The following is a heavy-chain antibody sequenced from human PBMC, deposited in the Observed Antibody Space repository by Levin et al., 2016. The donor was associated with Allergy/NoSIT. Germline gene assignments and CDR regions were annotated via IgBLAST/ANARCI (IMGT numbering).Heavy chain of an antibody. CDR3: ARARGIAVAGTWSVYFDY. V-gene: IGHV1-18*01. D-gene: IGHD6-19*01. J-gene: IGHJ4*02. CDR1: GYTFTSYG. CDR2: ISAYNGNT. Sequence: ASVKVSCKASGYTFTSYGISWVRQAPGQGLEWMGWISAYNGNTNYAQKLQGRVTMTTDTSTSTAYMELRSLRSDDTAVYYCARARGIAVAGTWSVYFDYWGQGTLVTVSS.